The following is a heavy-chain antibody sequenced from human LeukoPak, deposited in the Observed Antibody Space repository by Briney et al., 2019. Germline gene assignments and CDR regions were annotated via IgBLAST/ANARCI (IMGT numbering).Heavy chain of an antibody. CDR1: GYTFRTYA. Sequence: ASVKVSCKASGYTFRTYAMNWVRQAPGQGLEWMGWINTNTGNPTFAQGFTGRFVFSLDTSVSTAYLQISSLKAEDTTVYYCARGRGASAAGNYYCFDSWGQGTLVTVSS. D-gene: IGHD6-13*01. V-gene: IGHV7-4-1*02. CDR3: ARGRGASAAGNYYCFDS. CDR2: INTNTGNP. J-gene: IGHJ4*02.